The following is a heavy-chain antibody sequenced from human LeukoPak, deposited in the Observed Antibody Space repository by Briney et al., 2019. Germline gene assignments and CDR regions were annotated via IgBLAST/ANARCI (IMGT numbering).Heavy chain of an antibody. Sequence: SETLSLTCTVSGGSISSSSDYWGWVRQAPGKGLEWIGSIYYHENTYYNSSLKSRVAISVDTSKNQFSLKLNSVTAADTAVYFCARGPYSYDSSGAFDIWGQGTMVTVSS. CDR3: ARGPYSYDSSGAFDI. CDR1: GGSISSSSDY. D-gene: IGHD3-22*01. J-gene: IGHJ3*02. CDR2: IYYHENT. V-gene: IGHV4-39*01.